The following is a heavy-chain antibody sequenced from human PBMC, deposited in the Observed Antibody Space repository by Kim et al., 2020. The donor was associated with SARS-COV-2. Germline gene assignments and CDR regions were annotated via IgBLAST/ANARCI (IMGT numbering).Heavy chain of an antibody. Sequence: GGSLRLSCATSGFTFSSYWMSWVRQAPGKGLEWVANIKQDGSAKYYVDSVKGRFTISRDNAKNSLYLQMNSLRAEDTAVYYCARPYYYDSSGNWFDPWGQGTLVTVSS. V-gene: IGHV3-7*03. CDR3: ARPYYYDSSGNWFDP. D-gene: IGHD3-22*01. J-gene: IGHJ5*02. CDR1: GFTFSSYW. CDR2: IKQDGSAK.